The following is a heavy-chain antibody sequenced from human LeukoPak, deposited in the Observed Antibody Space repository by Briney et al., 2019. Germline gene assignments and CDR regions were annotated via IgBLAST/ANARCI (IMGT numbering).Heavy chain of an antibody. D-gene: IGHD3-22*01. Sequence: GGSLRLSCAASGFTFDDYAMHWVRQAPGKGLEWVSLISWDGGSTYYADSVKGRFTISRDNSKNSQYLQMNSLRTEDTALYYCAKDMEGGVGYYDSSGYPDYWGQGTLVTVSS. CDR3: AKDMEGGVGYYDSSGYPDY. CDR2: ISWDGGST. V-gene: IGHV3-43*01. CDR1: GFTFDDYA. J-gene: IGHJ4*02.